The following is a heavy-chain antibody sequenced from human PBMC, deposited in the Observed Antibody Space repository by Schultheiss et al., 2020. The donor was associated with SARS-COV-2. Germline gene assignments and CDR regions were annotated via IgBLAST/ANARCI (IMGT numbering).Heavy chain of an antibody. V-gene: IGHV3-7*01. CDR3: ARDPGSNYYGSGSYMGGDY. CDR2: IKQDGSEK. CDR1: GFTFSSYW. D-gene: IGHD3-10*01. Sequence: GESLKISCAASGFTFSSYWMGWVRQAPGKGLEWVANIKQDGSEKYYVDSVKGRFTISRDNAKNSLYLQMNSLRAEDTAVYYCARDPGSNYYGSGSYMGGDYWRQGTLDTVSS. J-gene: IGHJ4*02.